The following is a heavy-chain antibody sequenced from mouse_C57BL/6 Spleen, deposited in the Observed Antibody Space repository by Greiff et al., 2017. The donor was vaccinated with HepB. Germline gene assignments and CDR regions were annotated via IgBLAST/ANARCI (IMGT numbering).Heavy chain of an antibody. CDR1: GFTFSDYG. J-gene: IGHJ1*03. V-gene: IGHV5-17*01. Sequence: EVQGVESGGGLVKPGGSLKLSCAASGFTFSDYGMHWVRQAPEKGLEWVAYISSGSSTIYYADTVKGRFTISRDNAKNTLFLQMTSLRSEDTAMYYCARWGIYYYGSRDWYFDVWGTGTTVTVSS. D-gene: IGHD1-1*01. CDR2: ISSGSSTI. CDR3: ARWGIYYYGSRDWYFDV.